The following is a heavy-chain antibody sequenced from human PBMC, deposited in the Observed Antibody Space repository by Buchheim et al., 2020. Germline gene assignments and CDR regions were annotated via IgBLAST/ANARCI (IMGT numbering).Heavy chain of an antibody. Sequence: QVQLQESGPGLVKPSQTLSLTCTVSGGSISSGSYYWSWIRQPAGKGLEWIGRIYTSGSTNYNPSLKSRVTISVDTSKNQFSLKLSSVTAADTAVYYCARIVVVAATPYYYGMDVWGQGTT. V-gene: IGHV4-61*02. CDR2: IYTSGST. CDR3: ARIVVVAATPYYYGMDV. CDR1: GGSISSGSYY. D-gene: IGHD2-15*01. J-gene: IGHJ6*02.